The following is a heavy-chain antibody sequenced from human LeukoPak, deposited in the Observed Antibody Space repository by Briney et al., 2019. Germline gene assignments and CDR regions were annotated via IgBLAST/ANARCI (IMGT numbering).Heavy chain of an antibody. J-gene: IGHJ5*02. CDR1: GDSISSYY. Sequence: SETLSLTCTVSGDSISSYYWSWIRQPAGKGLEWIGRIYTSGSTNYNPSLKSRVTISVDTSKNQFSLKLSSVTAADTAVYYCARDGGRYSGYDLFDPWGQGTLVTVSS. CDR3: ARDGGRYSGYDLFDP. CDR2: IYTSGST. V-gene: IGHV4-4*07. D-gene: IGHD5-12*01.